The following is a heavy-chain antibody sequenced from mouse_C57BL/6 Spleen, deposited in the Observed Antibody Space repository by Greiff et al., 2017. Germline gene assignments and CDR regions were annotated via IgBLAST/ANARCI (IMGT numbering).Heavy chain of an antibody. D-gene: IGHD1-2*01. CDR1: GFTFSDYY. Sequence: EVMLVESEGGLVQPGSSMKLSCTASGFTFSDYYMAWVRQVPEKGLEWVANINYDGSSTYYLDSLKSRFIISRDNAKNILYLQMSSLKSEDTATYYGARDTANFWYFDVWGTGTTVTVSS. CDR3: ARDTANFWYFDV. V-gene: IGHV5-16*01. J-gene: IGHJ1*03. CDR2: INYDGSST.